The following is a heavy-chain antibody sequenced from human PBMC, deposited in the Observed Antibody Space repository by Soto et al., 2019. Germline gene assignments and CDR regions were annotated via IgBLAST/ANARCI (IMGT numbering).Heavy chain of an antibody. Sequence: QVHLVQSGAEVRKPGSSVKVSCKTSGGTFSTYTIYCVRQAPGQGLEWMGRIIPLFGTTKYAQNFQDRVTITAEESTSTTYMELSSLRAEDTAVYYCARRLDDRADEGFDVWGEGTAVTVSA. V-gene: IGHV1-69*18. CDR2: IIPLFGTT. D-gene: IGHD3-16*01. CDR3: ARRLDDRADEGFDV. CDR1: GGTFSTYT. J-gene: IGHJ3*01.